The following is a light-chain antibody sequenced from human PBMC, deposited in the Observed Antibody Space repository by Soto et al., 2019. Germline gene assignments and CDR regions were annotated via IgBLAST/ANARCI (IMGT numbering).Light chain of an antibody. CDR2: DNN. CDR1: SSNIGNNY. CDR3: GTWDSSLSAYWV. Sequence: QSVLTHPPSVSAAPGQKVTISCSGSSSNIGNNYVSWYQQLPGTAPKLLIYDNNKRPSGIPDRFSGSKSGTSATLGITGLQTGDEADYYFGTWDSSLSAYWVFGGVTKLTVL. J-gene: IGLJ3*02. V-gene: IGLV1-51*01.